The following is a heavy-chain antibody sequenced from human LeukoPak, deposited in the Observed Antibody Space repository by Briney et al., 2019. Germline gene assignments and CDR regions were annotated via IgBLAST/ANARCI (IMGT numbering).Heavy chain of an antibody. CDR3: ASGVPVDP. Sequence: GGSLRLSCAASGFTFSSYSMNWVRQAPGKGLEWVSSISSSYIYYADSVKGRFTISRDNAKNSLYLHMNSLRAEDTAVYYCASGVPVDPWGQGTLVTVSS. J-gene: IGHJ5*02. V-gene: IGHV3-21*01. CDR1: GFTFSSYS. D-gene: IGHD6-6*01. CDR2: ISSSYI.